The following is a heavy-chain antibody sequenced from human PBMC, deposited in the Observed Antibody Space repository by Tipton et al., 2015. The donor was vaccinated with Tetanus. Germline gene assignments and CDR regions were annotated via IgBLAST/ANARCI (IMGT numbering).Heavy chain of an antibody. J-gene: IGHJ4*02. CDR1: GFTFTNYV. CDR2: INLDGSRE. D-gene: IGHD5-18*01. V-gene: IGHV3-7*01. CDR3: GSGYSSHCDY. Sequence: GSLRLSCAASGFTFTNYVMTWVRQAPGKGLEWVANINLDGSREDYVDSVKGRFTISRDNAKNSLYLQMNSLRAEDTAVYYCGSGYSSHCDYWGQGTLVTVSS.